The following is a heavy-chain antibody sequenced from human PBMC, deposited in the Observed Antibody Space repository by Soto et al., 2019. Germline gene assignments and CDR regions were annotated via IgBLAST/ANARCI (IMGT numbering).Heavy chain of an antibody. V-gene: IGHV3-21*01. Sequence: EVQLVESGGGLVEPGGSLRLSCATSGFTFSTCSMNWVRQAPGKGLEWVSSISATGTYTFYADSLKGRFTISRDNARNSLFLQMNSLRVEDTALYYCTTEYNSRQDLNHWRQGALVTVSS. D-gene: IGHD6-6*01. CDR2: ISATGTYT. CDR3: TTEYNSRQDLNH. CDR1: GFTFSTCS. J-gene: IGHJ5*02.